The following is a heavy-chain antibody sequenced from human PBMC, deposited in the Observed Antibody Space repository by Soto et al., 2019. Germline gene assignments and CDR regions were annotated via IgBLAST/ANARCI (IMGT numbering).Heavy chain of an antibody. V-gene: IGHV1-18*01. CDR2: ISAYKAHT. CDR3: AREDLVVVPSALRYYGMDV. CDR1: GYTFNSYG. D-gene: IGHD2-2*01. Sequence: QVQLVQSGAEVRKPGASVKVSCKASGYTFNSYGITWVGQAPGQGLEWMGWISAYKAHTNYAQKLQGRVTMTTDTSTSTAYMELRSLRSEDTAVYYCAREDLVVVPSALRYYGMDVWGQGTTVTVSS. J-gene: IGHJ6*02.